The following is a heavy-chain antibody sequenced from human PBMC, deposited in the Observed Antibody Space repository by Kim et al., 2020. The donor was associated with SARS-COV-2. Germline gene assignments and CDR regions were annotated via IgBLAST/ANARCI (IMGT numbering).Heavy chain of an antibody. V-gene: IGHV7-4-1*02. Sequence: ASVKVSCKASEDTFNNYPINWVRQAPGQGLEWVGWINSRTGNPTLAQGLAGRFVFSLETSVRTTYLQINDLRVDDTALYFCARVARAYGGGCDIWGQGT. CDR2: INSRTGNP. CDR1: EDTFNNYP. CDR3: ARVARAYGGGCDI. D-gene: IGHD2-15*01. J-gene: IGHJ3*02.